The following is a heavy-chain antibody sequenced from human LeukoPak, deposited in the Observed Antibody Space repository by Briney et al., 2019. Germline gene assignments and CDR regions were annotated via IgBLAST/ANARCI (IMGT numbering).Heavy chain of an antibody. J-gene: IGHJ4*02. CDR3: ARTVGAVDY. D-gene: IGHD1-26*01. CDR2: IYYSGYT. V-gene: IGHV4-31*03. CDR1: GGSISSGGHY. Sequence: PSETLSLTCTVSGGSISSGGHYWSWIRQHPGKGLEWIGYIYYSGYTYYNPSLKSRVSISVDTSQNQFSLRLSSVTAADTTVYYCARTVGAVDYWGQGTLVTVSS.